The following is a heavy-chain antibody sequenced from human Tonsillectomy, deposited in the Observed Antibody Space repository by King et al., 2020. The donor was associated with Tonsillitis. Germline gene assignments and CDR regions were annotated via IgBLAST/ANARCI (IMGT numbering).Heavy chain of an antibody. V-gene: IGHV3-15*01. CDR3: TTDQGYGSGGPPIDY. D-gene: IGHD3-10*01. CDR2: IKSKTDGGTT. Sequence: VQLVESGGGLVKPGGSLRLSCAASGFTFSNAWMSWVRQAPGKGLEWVGRIKSKTDGGTTDYAAPVQGRFTISRDDSKNTLYLQMNSLQTEDTAVYYCTTDQGYGSGGPPIDYWGQGTLVTFSS. J-gene: IGHJ4*02. CDR1: GFTFSNAW.